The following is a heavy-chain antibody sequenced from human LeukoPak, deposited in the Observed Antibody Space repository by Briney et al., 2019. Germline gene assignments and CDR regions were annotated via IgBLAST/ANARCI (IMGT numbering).Heavy chain of an antibody. J-gene: IGHJ1*01. CDR1: EFTFSTYS. D-gene: IGHD1-26*01. V-gene: IGHV3-21*01. Sequence: GGSLRLSCVVSEFTFSTYSMNWVRQAPGKGLEWVSAISSSSSYIYYADSVKGRFTISRDNAKNSLYLQMNRLRAEDTAVYYCAAYSGSYPEYFQYWGQGILVTVSS. CDR3: AAYSGSYPEYFQY. CDR2: ISSSSSYI.